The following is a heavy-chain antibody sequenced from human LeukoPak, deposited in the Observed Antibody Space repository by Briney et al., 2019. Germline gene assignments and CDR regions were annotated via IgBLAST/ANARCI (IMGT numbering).Heavy chain of an antibody. CDR2: IYPSGNT. V-gene: IGHV4-4*07. Sequence: SETLSLTCTVSRGSTSTYYWSWIRQPAGKGLEWIGRIYPSGNTNFNPSLMSRVTISVDTSKNQFSLKLSSVTAADTAVYYCARYSAKYSSSSGYYYYMDVWGKGTTVTVSS. J-gene: IGHJ6*03. D-gene: IGHD6-6*01. CDR3: ARYSAKYSSSSGYYYYMDV. CDR1: RGSTSTYY.